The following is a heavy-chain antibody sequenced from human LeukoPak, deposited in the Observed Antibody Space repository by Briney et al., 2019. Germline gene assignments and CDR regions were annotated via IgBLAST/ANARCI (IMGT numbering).Heavy chain of an antibody. J-gene: IGHJ4*02. Sequence: GRSLRLSCAASGFTFSSYAMHWVRQAPGKGLEWVAVISYDGSNKYYADSVKGRFTISRDNSKNTLYLQMNSLRAEDTAVYYCARVRYVDIAMVPFDYWGQGTLVTVSS. V-gene: IGHV3-30*04. D-gene: IGHD5-18*01. CDR1: GFTFSSYA. CDR2: ISYDGSNK. CDR3: ARVRYVDIAMVPFDY.